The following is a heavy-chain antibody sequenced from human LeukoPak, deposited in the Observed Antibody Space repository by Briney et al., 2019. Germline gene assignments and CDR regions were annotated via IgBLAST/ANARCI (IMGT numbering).Heavy chain of an antibody. CDR1: GYSFTSYW. D-gene: IGHD6-19*01. Sequence: GESLKISCKVSGYSFTSYWIGWVRQMPGKGLEWMGIIYPGDSDTRYSPSFQGQVTISADKSISTAYLQWSSLKASDTAMYYCARFQIAVAGTVDAFDIWGQGTMVTVSS. CDR2: IYPGDSDT. V-gene: IGHV5-51*01. CDR3: ARFQIAVAGTVDAFDI. J-gene: IGHJ3*02.